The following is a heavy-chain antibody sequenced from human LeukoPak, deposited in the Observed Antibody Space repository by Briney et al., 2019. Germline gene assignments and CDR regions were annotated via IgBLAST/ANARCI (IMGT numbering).Heavy chain of an antibody. CDR2: IYYSGSI. Sequence: SETLSLTCAVSGYSISSSNWWGWIRQPLGKGLEWIGYIYYSGSIYYNPSLKSRVTMSVDTSKNQFSLKLSSVTAVDTAVYYCAITGGSGLGGAFDIWGQGTMVTVSS. D-gene: IGHD6-19*01. CDR3: AITGGSGLGGAFDI. J-gene: IGHJ3*02. V-gene: IGHV4-28*05. CDR1: GYSISSSNW.